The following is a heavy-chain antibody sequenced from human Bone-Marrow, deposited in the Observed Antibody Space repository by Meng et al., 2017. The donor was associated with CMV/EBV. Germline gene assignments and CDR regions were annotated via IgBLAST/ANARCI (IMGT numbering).Heavy chain of an antibody. CDR3: ARGSDSN. J-gene: IGHJ4*02. Sequence: GESLKISCAASGFTFSSYSMNWVRQAPGKGLEWVSSISSSSSYIYYADSVKGRFTISRDNAKNSLYLQMNSLRAEDTAVYYCARGSDSNWGQGTLVTVSS. CDR1: GFTFSSYS. V-gene: IGHV3-21*04. D-gene: IGHD3-10*01. CDR2: ISSSSSYI.